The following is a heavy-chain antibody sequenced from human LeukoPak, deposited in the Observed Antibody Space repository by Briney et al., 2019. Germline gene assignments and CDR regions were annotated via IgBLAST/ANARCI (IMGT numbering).Heavy chain of an antibody. CDR3: ARGRYCSSTSCFFDY. CDR1: GGSFSGYY. D-gene: IGHD2-2*01. CDR2: INHSGST. Sequence: SETLSLTCAVYGGSFSGYYWSWIRQPPGKGLEWIGEINHSGSTNYNPSLKSLVTISVDTSKNQFSLKLSSVTAADTAVYYCARGRYCSSTSCFFDYWGQGTLVTVSS. J-gene: IGHJ4*02. V-gene: IGHV4-34*01.